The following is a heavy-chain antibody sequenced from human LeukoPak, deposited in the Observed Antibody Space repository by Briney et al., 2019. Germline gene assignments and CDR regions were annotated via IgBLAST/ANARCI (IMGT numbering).Heavy chain of an antibody. Sequence: GGSLRLSCAASGFTFSSYGMHWVRQAPGKGLEWVAVISYDGSNKYYADSVKGRFTITRDNSKNTLYLQMNSLSAEDTAVYYCATASSFVGDIGATTPRDYWGQGTLVTVSS. CDR2: ISYDGSNK. V-gene: IGHV3-30*03. D-gene: IGHD5-12*01. J-gene: IGHJ4*02. CDR3: ATASSFVGDIGATTPRDY. CDR1: GFTFSSYG.